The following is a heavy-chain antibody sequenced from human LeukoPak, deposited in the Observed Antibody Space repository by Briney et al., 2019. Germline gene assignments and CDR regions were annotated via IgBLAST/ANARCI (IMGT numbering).Heavy chain of an antibody. D-gene: IGHD3-10*01. J-gene: IGHJ6*03. Sequence: SETLSLTCTVSGGSISSGSYYWSWIRQPAGKGLEWIGRIYTSGSTNYNPSLKSRVTISVDTSKNQFSLKLSSVTAADTAVYYCARDVGYYYYMDVWGKGTTVTVSS. CDR1: GGSISSGSYY. V-gene: IGHV4-61*02. CDR2: IYTSGST. CDR3: ARDVGYYYYMDV.